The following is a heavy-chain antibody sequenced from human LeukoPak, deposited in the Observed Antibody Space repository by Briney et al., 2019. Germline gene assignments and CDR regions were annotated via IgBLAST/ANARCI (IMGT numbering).Heavy chain of an antibody. Sequence: KPSETLSLTCTVSGYSISSGYYWGWIRQPPGKGLEWIGSMFHTGNSYYNPSLKRRVTIAIDTSKNQFSLKLSSVTAADTAVYYCAREWNYYAFEIWGQGTMVSVSS. CDR2: MFHTGNS. V-gene: IGHV4-38-2*02. CDR3: AREWNYYAFEI. J-gene: IGHJ3*02. CDR1: GYSISSGYY. D-gene: IGHD1-7*01.